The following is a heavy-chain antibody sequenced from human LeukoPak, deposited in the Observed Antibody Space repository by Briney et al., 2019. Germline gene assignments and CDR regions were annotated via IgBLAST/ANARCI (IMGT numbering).Heavy chain of an antibody. D-gene: IGHD3-22*01. CDR1: GYSFTSYW. Sequence: GESLKISCKGSGYSFTSYWIGWVRQMPGKGLEWMGIIYPGDSDTRYSPSFQGQVTISADKSISAAYLQWSSLKASDTAMYYCARVTMIVVVRSAFDIWGQGTMVTVSS. J-gene: IGHJ3*02. V-gene: IGHV5-51*03. CDR2: IYPGDSDT. CDR3: ARVTMIVVVRSAFDI.